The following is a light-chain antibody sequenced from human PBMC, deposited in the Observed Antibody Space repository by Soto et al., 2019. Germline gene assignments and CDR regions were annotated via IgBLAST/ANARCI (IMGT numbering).Light chain of an antibody. CDR3: QQYGSSPYT. CDR2: GAS. Sequence: EIVLTQSPGTLSLSPGERATLSCRASQIISGAYLAWYQQKPGQAPRLLLFGASNRTTGIPDRFSGSGSGTDFTLTISRLEPEDFAVYSCQQYGSSPYTFGQGTRFEF. J-gene: IGKJ2*01. CDR1: QIISGAY. V-gene: IGKV3-20*01.